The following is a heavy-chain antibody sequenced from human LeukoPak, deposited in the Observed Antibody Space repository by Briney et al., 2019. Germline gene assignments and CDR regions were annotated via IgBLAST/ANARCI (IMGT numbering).Heavy chain of an antibody. CDR1: GYSFSTYT. CDR3: ARGDAQWLVPDYFDY. V-gene: IGHV1-3*01. D-gene: IGHD6-19*01. CDR2: INAGNGNT. Sequence: ASVKVSCKASGYSFSTYTMNWVRQAPGQRLEWMGWINAGNGNTKYSQKFQGRVTITRDTSASTAYMELSSLRSEDTAVYYCARGDAQWLVPDYFDYWGQGTLVTVSS. J-gene: IGHJ4*02.